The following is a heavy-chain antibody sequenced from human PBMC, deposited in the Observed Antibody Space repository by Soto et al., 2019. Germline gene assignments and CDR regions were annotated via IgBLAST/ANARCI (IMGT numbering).Heavy chain of an antibody. J-gene: IGHJ3*01. CDR2: IYSGGST. CDR3: ATRPLGPGAP. V-gene: IGHV3-53*01. D-gene: IGHD1-26*01. Sequence: EVQLVESGGGLLQPGGSLRLSCAASGFTFSSNDIYWVRQAPGQGLEWVSLIYSGGSTYYADSVKGRFTISRDASMNTLYLQMSSLGAEDTAVYDCATRPLGPGAPWGQGTVATVSS. CDR1: GFTFSSND.